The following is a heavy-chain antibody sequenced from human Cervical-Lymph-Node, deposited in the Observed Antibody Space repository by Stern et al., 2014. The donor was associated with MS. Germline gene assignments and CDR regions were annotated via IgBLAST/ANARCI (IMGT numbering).Heavy chain of an antibody. Sequence: MQLVESGPGLVKPSQTLSLTCSVSGGSINSGGHYWSWIRQHPGKGLEWIGYIYYSGSTYYNPSLEGRVAISMDKSKNQFSLTLTSVTAADTAVYYCARDNGQLVQIYWGQGTLVTVSS. CDR3: ARDNGQLVQIY. CDR2: IYYSGST. D-gene: IGHD6-6*01. J-gene: IGHJ4*02. V-gene: IGHV4-31*03. CDR1: GGSINSGGHY.